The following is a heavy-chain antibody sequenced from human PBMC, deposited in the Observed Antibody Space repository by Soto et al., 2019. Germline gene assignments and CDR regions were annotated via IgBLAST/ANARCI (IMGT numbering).Heavy chain of an antibody. Sequence: QEQLVQSGAEVKEPGASVKVSCKASGYTFINYYIHWVRQAPGQGLELMAIINPMGGSTNYAQEFQGRVTLTSDTSTSTVYMELSSLRFEDTALFYCARDLAAGDLWGKGTLVTVSS. J-gene: IGHJ5*02. D-gene: IGHD6-13*01. CDR2: INPMGGST. V-gene: IGHV1-46*01. CDR1: GYTFINYY. CDR3: ARDLAAGDL.